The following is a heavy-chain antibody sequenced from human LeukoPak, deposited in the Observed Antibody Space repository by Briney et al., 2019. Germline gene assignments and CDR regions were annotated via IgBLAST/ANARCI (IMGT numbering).Heavy chain of an antibody. Sequence: GESLKISCEGSGYTFTSYWIGWVRQMPGKGLEWMGIIYPGDSETKYRPSFQGQVTISVDKSISTAYLQWSSLKASDTAMYYCARPAAGDNYFDYWGQGTLVTVSS. CDR3: ARPAAGDNYFDY. V-gene: IGHV5-51*01. CDR2: IYPGDSET. CDR1: GYTFTSYW. J-gene: IGHJ4*02. D-gene: IGHD6-25*01.